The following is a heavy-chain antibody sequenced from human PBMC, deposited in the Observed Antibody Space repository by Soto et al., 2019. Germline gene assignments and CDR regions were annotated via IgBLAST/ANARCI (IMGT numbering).Heavy chain of an antibody. CDR1: GFTLSSYG. V-gene: IGHV3-30*18. CDR2: ISYDGSKK. Sequence: QVQLVESGGGVVQPGRSLRLSCAASGFTLSSYGMHWVRQAPGKGLEWVARISYDGSKKVYADSVKGRFTISRDNSKDTLYLQVNSLRAEDTAVFYCAKEEYRGNSFDYWGQGTLVTVSS. CDR3: AKEEYRGNSFDY. J-gene: IGHJ4*02. D-gene: IGHD1-26*01.